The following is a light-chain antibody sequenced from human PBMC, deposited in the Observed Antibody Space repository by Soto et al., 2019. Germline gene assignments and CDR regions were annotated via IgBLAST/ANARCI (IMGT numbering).Light chain of an antibody. J-gene: IGKJ4*01. V-gene: IGKV1-5*03. Sequence: DSQMTQSPSTLSATVGDRVTITCRASQSISSWLAWYQQKPGKAPKLLIYKASSLESGVPSRFSGSGSGTEFTLTISSLQPDDFATYFCQHGYITPLTFGGGTKV. CDR1: QSISSW. CDR2: KAS. CDR3: QHGYITPLT.